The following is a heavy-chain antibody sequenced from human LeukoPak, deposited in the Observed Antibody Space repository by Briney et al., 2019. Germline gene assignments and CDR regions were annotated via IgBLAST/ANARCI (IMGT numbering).Heavy chain of an antibody. Sequence: GGSLRLSCAASGFTFSSYSMNWVRQAPGKGLEWVSYISSSSSTIYYADSVKGRFTISRDNSKNTLYPQMNSLRAEDTAVYYCARPGLAPYYYYYMDVWGKGTTVTVSS. CDR3: ARPGLAPYYYYYMDV. CDR2: ISSSSSTI. J-gene: IGHJ6*03. CDR1: GFTFSSYS. V-gene: IGHV3-48*01.